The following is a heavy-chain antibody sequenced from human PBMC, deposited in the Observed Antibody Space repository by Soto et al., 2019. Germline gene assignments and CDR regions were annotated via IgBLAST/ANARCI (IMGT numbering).Heavy chain of an antibody. Sequence: EVQLVESGGGLVQPGGSLILSCAASGFTFSTYHMNWVRQAPGKGLEWVSYIHSGGSRIYYADSVKGRFTISRDNAKNSVYLEMNSLSAEDTAVYYCARESEDLTSNFDYWGQGTLVTVSS. J-gene: IGHJ4*02. CDR3: ARESEDLTSNFDY. CDR1: GFTFSTYH. V-gene: IGHV3-48*03. CDR2: IHSGGSRI.